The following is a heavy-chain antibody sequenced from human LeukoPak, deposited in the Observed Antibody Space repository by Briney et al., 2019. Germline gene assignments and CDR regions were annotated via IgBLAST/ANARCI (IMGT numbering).Heavy chain of an antibody. V-gene: IGHV3-23*01. CDR2: IYDDNT. D-gene: IGHD5-12*01. Sequence: GGSLRLSCAASGFTVSAYAMAWVRQAPGKGLEWVSTIYDDNTYYADSVKGRFAISTDNSKNTLYLQMNSLRAEDTAVYYCAKSRRLVATISDFDYWGQGTLVTVSS. CDR1: GFTVSAYA. CDR3: AKSRRLVATISDFDY. J-gene: IGHJ4*02.